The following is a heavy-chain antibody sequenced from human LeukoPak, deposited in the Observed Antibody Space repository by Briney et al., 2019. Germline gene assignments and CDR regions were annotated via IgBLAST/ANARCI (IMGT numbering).Heavy chain of an antibody. D-gene: IGHD3-3*01. CDR2: INHSGST. CDR1: GGSFSGYY. Sequence: SETLSLTCAVYGGSFSGYYWSWIRQPPGKGLEWIGEINHSGSTNYNPSLKSRVTISVDTSKNQFSLKLSSVTAAGTAVYYCAREGVTIFGVVNESPPFDYWGQGTLVTVSS. CDR3: AREGVTIFGVVNESPPFDY. J-gene: IGHJ4*02. V-gene: IGHV4-34*01.